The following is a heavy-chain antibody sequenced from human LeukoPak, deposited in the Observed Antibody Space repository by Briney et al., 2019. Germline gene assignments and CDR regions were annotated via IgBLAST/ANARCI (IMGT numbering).Heavy chain of an antibody. Sequence: GGSLRLSCAVSGFAFSSYAMTWVRQAPGKGLEWVSVISGSGGSTYYADSVKGRFTISRDNSKNTLYLQMNSLRAEDTAVYYCAKLVTSATFYWGQGTLVTVSS. CDR1: GFAFSSYA. V-gene: IGHV3-23*01. D-gene: IGHD2-15*01. CDR3: AKLVTSATFY. J-gene: IGHJ4*02. CDR2: ISGSGGST.